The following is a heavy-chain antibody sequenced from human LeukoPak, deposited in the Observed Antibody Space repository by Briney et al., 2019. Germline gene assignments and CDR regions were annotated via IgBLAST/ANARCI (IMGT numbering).Heavy chain of an antibody. CDR3: ARGPPEHPQGY. V-gene: IGHV1-8*01. Sequence: ASVKVSCKASGFTFTTYDINWVRQATGQGLEWMGWMNPNSGNTDYAQKFQGRVTMTRNTSITTAFMELNNLRSEDTAVYYCARGPPEHPQGYWGQGTLVTVSS. D-gene: IGHD1-14*01. J-gene: IGHJ4*02. CDR1: GFTFTTYD. CDR2: MNPNSGNT.